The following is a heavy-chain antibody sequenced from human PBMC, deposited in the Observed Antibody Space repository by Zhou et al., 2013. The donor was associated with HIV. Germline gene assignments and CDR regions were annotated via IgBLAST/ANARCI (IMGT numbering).Heavy chain of an antibody. D-gene: IGHD1-26*01. J-gene: IGHJ4*02. CDR1: GYTLANLA. Sequence: QVQLVQSGAEVKKPGSSVTVSCKVVGYTLANLAIHWVRQAPGQGLEWMGGIIPIFGTANYAQKFQGRVTITADESTSTAYMELSSLRSEDTAVYYCARDLDTERGYWGQGTLVTGLL. V-gene: IGHV1-69*12. CDR3: ARDLDTERGY. CDR2: IIPIFGTA.